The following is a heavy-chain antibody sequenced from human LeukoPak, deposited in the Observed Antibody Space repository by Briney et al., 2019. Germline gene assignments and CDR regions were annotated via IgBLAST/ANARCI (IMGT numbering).Heavy chain of an antibody. J-gene: IGHJ1*01. CDR2: INTNTGNP. CDR3: ARDYTLTLGSTTYFQH. V-gene: IGHV7-4-1*02. Sequence: ASVKVSCKASGYTFRSYAINWVRQAPGQGLEWMGWINTNTGNPTYAQGFTGRFVFSLDTSVSTTYLQINSLKAEDTAVYYCARDYTLTLGSTTYFQHWGQGTLVTVSS. D-gene: IGHD2/OR15-2a*01. CDR1: GYTFRSYA.